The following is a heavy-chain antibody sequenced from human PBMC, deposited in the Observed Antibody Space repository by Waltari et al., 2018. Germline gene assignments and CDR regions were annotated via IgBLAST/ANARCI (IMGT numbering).Heavy chain of an antibody. J-gene: IGHJ4*02. Sequence: QVQLQQWGAGLLKPSETLSLTCAVYGGSFSGYYWRWIRQPPGKGLEWIGEINHSGSTNYNPSLKSRVTISVDTSKNQFSLKLSSVTAADTAVYYCASYTIFGVVTAIDYWGQGTLVTVSS. CDR2: INHSGST. CDR1: GGSFSGYY. D-gene: IGHD3-3*01. CDR3: ASYTIFGVVTAIDY. V-gene: IGHV4-34*01.